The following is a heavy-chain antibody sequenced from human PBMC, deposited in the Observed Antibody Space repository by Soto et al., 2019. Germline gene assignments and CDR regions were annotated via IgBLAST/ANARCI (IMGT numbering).Heavy chain of an antibody. Sequence: EVQLVESGGGLVQPGGSLRLSCAASGFTFSSYSMNWVRQAPGKGLEWVSYISSSSSTIYYADSVKGRFTISRDNAKNSLYLQMNSLRAEDTAVYYCARDRYYDILAGYYQADYYGMDVWGQGTTVTVSS. D-gene: IGHD3-9*01. CDR1: GFTFSSYS. CDR2: ISSSSSTI. V-gene: IGHV3-48*01. CDR3: ARDRYYDILAGYYQADYYGMDV. J-gene: IGHJ6*02.